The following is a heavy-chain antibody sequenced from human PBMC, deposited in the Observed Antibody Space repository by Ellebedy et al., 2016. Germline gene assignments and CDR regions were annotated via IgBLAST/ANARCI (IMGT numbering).Heavy chain of an antibody. D-gene: IGHD3-10*01. Sequence: GGSLRLSCAASGFSVTDNYMSWVRQAQGKGLEWGSTIYSGGTTYYADSVKGRFTISRHNSKNTLYLQMNSLRAEDTAVSFCASGYGSGSYYFLYWGQGTLVTVSS. CDR3: ASGYGSGSYYFLY. J-gene: IGHJ4*02. CDR1: GFSVTDNY. CDR2: IYSGGTT. V-gene: IGHV3-53*04.